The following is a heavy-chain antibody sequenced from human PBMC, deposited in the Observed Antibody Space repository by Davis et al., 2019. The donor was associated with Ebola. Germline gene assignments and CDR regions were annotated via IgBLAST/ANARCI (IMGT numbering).Heavy chain of an antibody. J-gene: IGHJ6*04. D-gene: IGHD4-17*01. CDR1: GFTFSSYA. Sequence: GGSLRLSCAASGFTFSSYAMSWVRQAPGKGLEWVSAISGSGGSTYYADSVKGRFTISRDNSKNTLYLQMNSLRAEDTAVYYCAKDTLRSSYYYYGMDVWGKGTTVTVSS. CDR2: ISGSGGST. CDR3: AKDTLRSSYYYYGMDV. V-gene: IGHV3-23*01.